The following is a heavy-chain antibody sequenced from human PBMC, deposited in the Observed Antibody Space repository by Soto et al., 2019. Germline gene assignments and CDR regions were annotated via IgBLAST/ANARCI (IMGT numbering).Heavy chain of an antibody. CDR1: GGSISSYY. CDR2: IYYSGST. CDR3: ARVTELLSTVTNHYYYGMDV. Sequence: SETLSLTCTVSGGSISSYYWSWIRQPPGKGLEWIGYIYYSGSTNYNPSLKSRVTISVDTSKNQFSLKLSSVTAADTAVYYCARVTELLSTVTNHYYYGMDVWGQGTTVTVSS. J-gene: IGHJ6*02. D-gene: IGHD4-17*01. V-gene: IGHV4-59*01.